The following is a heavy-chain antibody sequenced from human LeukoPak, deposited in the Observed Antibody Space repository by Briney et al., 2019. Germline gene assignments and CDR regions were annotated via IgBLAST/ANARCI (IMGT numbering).Heavy chain of an antibody. V-gene: IGHV3-23*01. D-gene: IGHD1-26*01. CDR1: GFTFSSYG. J-gene: IGHJ3*02. Sequence: GGSLRLSCAASGFTFSSYGMSWVRQAPGKGLEWVSTISDRGGSTYYADSLNGRFTISRDNSKNTLYLQMNSLRAEDTAVYYCARDWGHGGEWELDAFDIWGQGTMVTVSS. CDR3: ARDWGHGGEWELDAFDI. CDR2: ISDRGGST.